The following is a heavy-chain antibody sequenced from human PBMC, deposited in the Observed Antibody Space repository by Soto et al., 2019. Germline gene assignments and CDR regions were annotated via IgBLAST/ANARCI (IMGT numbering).Heavy chain of an antibody. CDR3: AKGGYYGSGSRPFDY. CDR1: GFTFSSYG. J-gene: IGHJ4*02. D-gene: IGHD3-10*01. Sequence: QVQLVESGGGVVQPGRSLRLSCAASGFTFSSYGMHWVRQAPGKAPEWVAVISYDGSKKYYADSVKGRFTIARDNSKNTLYLQMNSLRAEDTAVYYCAKGGYYGSGSRPFDYWGQGTLVTVST. V-gene: IGHV3-30*18. CDR2: ISYDGSKK.